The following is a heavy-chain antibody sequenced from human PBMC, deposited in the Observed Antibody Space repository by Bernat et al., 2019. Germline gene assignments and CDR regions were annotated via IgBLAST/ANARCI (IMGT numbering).Heavy chain of an antibody. J-gene: IGHJ3*02. CDR1: GYSFTSYW. CDR3: VRPVYRSSDAFDI. D-gene: IGHD6-6*01. V-gene: IGHV5-51*01. CDR2: IYPGDSDT. Sequence: EVQLVQSGAEVKKPGESLKLSCQVSGYSFTSYWIGWVRQMPGKGLEWMGNIYPGDSDTTYSPSFQGQVTISVDNSINTAYLQWSSLKASDSAMYYCVRPVYRSSDAFDIWGRGTMVTVSS.